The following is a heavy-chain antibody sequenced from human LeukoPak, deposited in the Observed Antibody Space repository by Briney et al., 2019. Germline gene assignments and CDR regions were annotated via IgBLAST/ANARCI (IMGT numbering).Heavy chain of an antibody. CDR1: GGSISSSSYY. Sequence: KSSETLSLTCTVSGGSISSSSYYWGWIRQPPGEGLEWIGSIYYSGSTYYNPSLKSRVTISVDTSKNQFSLKLSSVTAADTAVYYCARHPNAAVVQIDYWGQGTLVTVSS. V-gene: IGHV4-39*01. D-gene: IGHD2-15*01. J-gene: IGHJ4*02. CDR3: ARHPNAAVVQIDY. CDR2: IYYSGST.